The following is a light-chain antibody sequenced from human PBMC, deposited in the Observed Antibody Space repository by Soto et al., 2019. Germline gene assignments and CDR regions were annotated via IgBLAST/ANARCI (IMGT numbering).Light chain of an antibody. J-gene: IGLJ2*01. CDR1: SSNIGAGYD. CDR3: HSYDTGLREGV. Sequence: QSVLTQPPSVSGAPGQRVTISCTGSSSNIGAGYDVHWFQQLPGTAPKLLIYDNTNRPSGVPDRFSGSKSGTSASLAISGLQTEDEAEYYCHSYDTGLREGVFGGGTKLTVL. V-gene: IGLV1-40*01. CDR2: DNT.